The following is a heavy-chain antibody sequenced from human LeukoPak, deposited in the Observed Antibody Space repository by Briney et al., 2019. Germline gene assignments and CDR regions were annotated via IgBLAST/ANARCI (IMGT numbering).Heavy chain of an antibody. CDR1: GFTFSSYA. Sequence: PGGSLRLSCVASGFTFSSYAMSWVRQAPGKGLEWVSAISGSSGGTYYADSVKGRFTISRDNFRNTLYLQMNSLRAEDTAIFYCAKEASSYSSWYYSDAFDFWGRGTMVTVSS. V-gene: IGHV3-23*01. J-gene: IGHJ3*01. CDR3: AKEASSYSSWYYSDAFDF. D-gene: IGHD6-13*01. CDR2: ISGSSGGT.